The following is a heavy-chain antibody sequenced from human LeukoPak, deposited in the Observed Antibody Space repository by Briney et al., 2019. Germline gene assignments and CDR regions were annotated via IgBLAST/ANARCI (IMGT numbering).Heavy chain of an antibody. CDR3: ARTGGIAAAGGVDY. CDR2: INHSGST. V-gene: IGHV4-34*01. J-gene: IGHJ4*02. CDR1: GGSFSGYY. D-gene: IGHD6-13*01. Sequence: SETLSLTCAVYGGSFSGYYWSWIRQPPGKGLEWIGEINHSGSTNYNPSLKSRVTISVDTSKNQFSLKLSSVTAADTAVYYCARTGGIAAAGGVDYWGQGTLVTVSS.